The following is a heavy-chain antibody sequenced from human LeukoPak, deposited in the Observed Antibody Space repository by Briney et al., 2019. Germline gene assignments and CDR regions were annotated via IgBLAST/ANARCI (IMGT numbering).Heavy chain of an antibody. Sequence: SETLSLTCTVSGGSITTYYWSWIRQSPGKGLEWIGQIHSSGDTYYNPSLKSRVAVSLDASKNQFSVRMSSVTAADTAIYYCARDILAVGATHYFDYWGQGSLVTVPS. V-gene: IGHV4-59*01. CDR3: ARDILAVGATHYFDY. CDR2: IHSSGDT. CDR1: GGSITTYY. D-gene: IGHD1-26*01. J-gene: IGHJ4*02.